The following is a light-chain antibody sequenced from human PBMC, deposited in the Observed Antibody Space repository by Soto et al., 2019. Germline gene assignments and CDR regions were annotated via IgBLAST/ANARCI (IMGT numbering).Light chain of an antibody. CDR2: RND. J-gene: IGLJ3*02. CDR3: SSYTSSSTRV. Sequence: QSVLTQPPSASGTPGQRVTISCSGSDSNIEDNYVYWYQQLPGTAPKLLIYRNDQRPSGVPDRFSGSRSGTSASLVISGLRSADEADYYCSSYTSSSTRVFGGGTKLTVL. V-gene: IGLV1-47*01. CDR1: DSNIEDNY.